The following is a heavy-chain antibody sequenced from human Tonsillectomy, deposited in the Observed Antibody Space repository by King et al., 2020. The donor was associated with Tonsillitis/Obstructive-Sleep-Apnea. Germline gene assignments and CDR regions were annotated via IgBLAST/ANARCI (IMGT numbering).Heavy chain of an antibody. CDR1: RFTFTNYA. CDR2: ISGRGDNT. V-gene: IGHV3-23*04. J-gene: IGHJ6*03. CDR3: AGGRTFYYFSMDV. Sequence: VQLVESGGGLVQPGGSLRLSCAASRFTFTNYAMSWVRQAPGKGLEWVSTISGRGDNTLYADSLKGRFTISRDNSKNTLYLQMNSLRAEDTAVYYCAGGRTFYYFSMDVWGKGTTVTVSS.